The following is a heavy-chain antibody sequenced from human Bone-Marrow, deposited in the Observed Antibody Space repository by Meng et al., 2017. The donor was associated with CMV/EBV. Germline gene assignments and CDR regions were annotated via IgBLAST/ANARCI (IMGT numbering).Heavy chain of an antibody. CDR3: ARGGGPFDY. CDR1: GGSFSGYY. CDR2: INHSGST. D-gene: IGHD3-16*01. Sequence: QWRLQRWGAGLLKPSETLSLTCAVYGGSFSGYYWSWIRQPPGKGLEWIGEINHSGSTNYNPSLKSRVTISVDTSKNQFSLKLSSVTAADTAVYYCARGGGPFDYWGQGTLVTVSS. V-gene: IGHV4-34*01. J-gene: IGHJ4*02.